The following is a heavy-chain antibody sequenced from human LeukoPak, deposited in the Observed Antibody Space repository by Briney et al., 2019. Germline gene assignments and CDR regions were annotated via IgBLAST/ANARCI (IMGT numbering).Heavy chain of an antibody. CDR1: GGTISSSSYY. CDR3: ARHVHSNSGWEYYYYYMDV. J-gene: IGHJ6*03. D-gene: IGHD6-19*01. CDR2: IYYSGRT. V-gene: IGHV4-39*01. Sequence: PSETLSLTCTVSGGTISSSSYYWGWIRQPPGKGLEWIGSIYYSGRTYYNPSLKSRVTISVDTSKDQFSLNLRSVTAAETAVYYCARHVHSNSGWEYYYYYMDVWGKGTTVTISS.